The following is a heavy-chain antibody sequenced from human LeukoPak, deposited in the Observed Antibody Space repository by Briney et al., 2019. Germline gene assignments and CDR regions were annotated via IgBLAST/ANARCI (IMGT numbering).Heavy chain of an antibody. V-gene: IGHV3-23*01. CDR3: VKRRGWVIFNWSFDI. Sequence: GGSLRRSCAASGFTFSSYAMIWVRQAPGKGLEGVSTIHNSGETTYYADSGKGRVTISRENSRTTLYLHMNSRSAEATAVYSCVKRRGWVIFNWSFDIWGRGTLVTVSP. D-gene: IGHD1-26*01. CDR1: GFTFSSYA. CDR2: IHNSGETT. J-gene: IGHJ2*01.